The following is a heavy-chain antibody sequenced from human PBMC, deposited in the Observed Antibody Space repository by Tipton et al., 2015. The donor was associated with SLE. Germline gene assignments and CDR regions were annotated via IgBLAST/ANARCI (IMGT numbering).Heavy chain of an antibody. CDR3: ARAVGHSIGYVYY. V-gene: IGHV4-39*07. CDR1: GGSIRSSTYY. J-gene: IGHJ4*02. D-gene: IGHD2/OR15-2a*01. Sequence: LRLSCTVSGGSIRSSTYYWGWIRQPTGKGLEWIGSLDYSGSTYYNPSLKSRINISVDTSKNQFSLQLSSVTAADTAVYYCARAVGHSIGYVYYWGLGTLVTVSS. CDR2: LDYSGST.